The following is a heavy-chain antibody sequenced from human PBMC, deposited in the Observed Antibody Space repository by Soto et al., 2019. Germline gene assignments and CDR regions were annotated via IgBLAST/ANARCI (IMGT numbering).Heavy chain of an antibody. Sequence: GASVKVSCKPSGYTFTNYAISCVRQAPGQGLEWMGWISAYNGNTYYAQILQGRVTISVDTSKNQFSLRLTSVTAADTAVYYCAAHPPYGPLDHWGQGTLVTVSS. CDR1: GYTFTNYA. CDR3: AAHPPYGPLDH. V-gene: IGHV1-18*01. D-gene: IGHD4-17*01. CDR2: ISAYNGNT. J-gene: IGHJ4*02.